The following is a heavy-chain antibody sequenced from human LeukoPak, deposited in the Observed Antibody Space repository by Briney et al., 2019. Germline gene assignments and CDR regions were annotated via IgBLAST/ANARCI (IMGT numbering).Heavy chain of an antibody. CDR2: IYYSGST. V-gene: IGHV4-59*01. D-gene: IGHD1-26*01. CDR1: GGSFSGYY. CDR3: AGSRGSYVYYYYGMDV. Sequence: SETLSLTCAVYGGSFSGYYWSWIRQPPGKGLEWIGYIYYSGSTNYNPSLKSRVTISVDTSKNQFSLKLSSVTAADTAVYYCAGSRGSYVYYYYGMDVWGQGTTVTVSS. J-gene: IGHJ6*02.